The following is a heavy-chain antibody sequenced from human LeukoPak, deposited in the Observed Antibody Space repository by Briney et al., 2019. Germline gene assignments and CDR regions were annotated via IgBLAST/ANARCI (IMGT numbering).Heavy chain of an antibody. CDR1: GFNLNSYM. Sequence: PGGSLRLSCAASGFNLNSYMLNWVRQAPGKGLEWVSSISSTGSYIYHADSVKGRFTISRDNPGNVVYLQMDSLRAEDTAVYYCAKERSGVYYRGADFWGQGTLVTVSS. D-gene: IGHD2-15*01. J-gene: IGHJ4*02. V-gene: IGHV3-21*01. CDR3: AKERSGVYYRGADF. CDR2: ISSTGSYI.